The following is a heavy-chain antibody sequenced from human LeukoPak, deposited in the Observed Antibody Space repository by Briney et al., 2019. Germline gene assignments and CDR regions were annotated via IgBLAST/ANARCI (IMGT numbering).Heavy chain of an antibody. CDR1: GFTFSGHW. D-gene: IGHD3-16*02. Sequence: GGSLRLSCTASGFTFSGHWMSWVRQAPGKGLEWVANINQDGSEKYYVDSVKGRFTISRDNAKNSLYLQMNSLRAEDTAVYYCARGGFHMHIVANYWGQGTLVTVSS. V-gene: IGHV3-7*03. CDR2: INQDGSEK. J-gene: IGHJ4*02. CDR3: ARGGFHMHIVANY.